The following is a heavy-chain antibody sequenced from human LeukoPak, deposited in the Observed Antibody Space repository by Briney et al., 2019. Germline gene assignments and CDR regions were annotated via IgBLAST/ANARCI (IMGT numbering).Heavy chain of an antibody. V-gene: IGHV3-23*01. CDR2: ISTTGGST. Sequence: GGSLRLSCAASGFSSNNYAMSWVRQAPGKGLEWVSAISTTGGSTYYADSVKGRFTVSRDNSKNTLSLQMDSLRVEDTALYYCAKDGPTVVPPKGSYFDPWGRGPLVTFPS. CDR1: GFSSNNYA. CDR3: AKDGPTVVPPKGSYFDP. D-gene: IGHD4-23*01. J-gene: IGHJ4*02.